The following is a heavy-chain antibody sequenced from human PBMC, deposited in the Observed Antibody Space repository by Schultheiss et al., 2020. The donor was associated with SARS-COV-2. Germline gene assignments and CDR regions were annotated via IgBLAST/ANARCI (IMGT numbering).Heavy chain of an antibody. CDR2: ISGSGGST. D-gene: IGHD4-17*01. Sequence: GESLKISCAASGFTFSSYAMSWVRQAPGKGLEWVSAISGSGGSTYYADSVKGRFTISRDNSKNTLYLQMNSLRAEDTAVYYCAKDERDYGDYEEDAFDIWGQGTMVTVSS. V-gene: IGHV3-23*01. CDR3: AKDERDYGDYEEDAFDI. J-gene: IGHJ3*02. CDR1: GFTFSSYA.